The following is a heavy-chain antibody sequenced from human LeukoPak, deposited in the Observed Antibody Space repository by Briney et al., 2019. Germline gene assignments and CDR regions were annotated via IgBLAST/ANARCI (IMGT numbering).Heavy chain of an antibody. V-gene: IGHV3-21*01. Sequence: GGSLRLSCAASGFTFSSYTMDWVRQAPGKGLEWVSSISASSGYIYYADSMKGRFTISRDNAENSLHLQMNSLRSEDTALYYCARESLYSGSASSALDYWGQGTLVTVSS. J-gene: IGHJ4*02. CDR1: GFTFSSYT. CDR2: ISASSGYI. D-gene: IGHD3-10*01. CDR3: ARESLYSGSASSALDY.